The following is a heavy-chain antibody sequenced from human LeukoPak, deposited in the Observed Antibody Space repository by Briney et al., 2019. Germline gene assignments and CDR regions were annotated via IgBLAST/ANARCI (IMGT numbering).Heavy chain of an antibody. CDR1: GYTFTGYY. CDR2: INPNSGGT. Sequence: GASVKVSCKASGYTFTGYYMHWVRQAPGQGLEWMGWINPNSGGTNYAQKFQGRVTMTRDTSISTAYMELSRLRSDDTAVYYCARGDIVVVPAAIFNWGQGTLVTVSS. V-gene: IGHV1-2*02. CDR3: ARGDIVVVPAAIFN. J-gene: IGHJ4*02. D-gene: IGHD2-2*01.